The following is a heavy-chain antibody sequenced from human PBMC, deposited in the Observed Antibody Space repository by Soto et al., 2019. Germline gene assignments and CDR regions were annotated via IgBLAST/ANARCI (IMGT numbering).Heavy chain of an antibody. Sequence: GGSLRLSCAASGFTFSSYGMHWVRQAPGKGLEWVAVISYDGSSKFYADSLKGRFTISRDDSKNTLYLQMNSLRADDTAVYYCVKDEELLLSAFDMWGQGTMVTVSS. CDR2: ISYDGSSK. D-gene: IGHD1-26*01. V-gene: IGHV3-30*18. CDR1: GFTFSSYG. CDR3: VKDEELLLSAFDM. J-gene: IGHJ3*02.